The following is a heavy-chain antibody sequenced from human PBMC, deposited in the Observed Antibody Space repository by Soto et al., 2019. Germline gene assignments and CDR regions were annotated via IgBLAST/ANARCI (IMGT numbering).Heavy chain of an antibody. V-gene: IGHV4-31*03. CDR1: GGSISSGGYY. Sequence: SETLSLTCTVSGGSISSGGYYWSWIRQHPGKGLEWVGYIYYSGSTYYNPSLKSRVTISVDTSKNQFSLKLSSVTAADTAVYYCARVTITMVRGVILDYWGQGTLVTVSS. J-gene: IGHJ4*02. CDR3: ARVTITMVRGVILDY. D-gene: IGHD3-10*01. CDR2: IYYSGST.